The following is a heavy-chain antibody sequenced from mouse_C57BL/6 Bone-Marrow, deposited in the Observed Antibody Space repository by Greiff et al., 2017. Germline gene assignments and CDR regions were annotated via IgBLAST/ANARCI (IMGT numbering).Heavy chain of an antibody. J-gene: IGHJ2*01. CDR1: GFNIKDYY. D-gene: IGHD2-4*01. CDR3: ALYDYDDGGFDY. Sequence: VQLKESGAELVKPGASVKLFCTASGFNIKDYYMHWVKQRTEQGLEWIGRLDPEDGETKYAPKFQGKATITADTSSNTAYLQLSSLTSEDTAVYYCALYDYDDGGFDYWGQGTTLTVSS. V-gene: IGHV14-2*01. CDR2: LDPEDGET.